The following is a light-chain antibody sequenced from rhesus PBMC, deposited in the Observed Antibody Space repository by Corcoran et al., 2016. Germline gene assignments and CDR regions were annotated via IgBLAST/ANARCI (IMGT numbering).Light chain of an antibody. Sequence: DIVMTQTPPSLPVTPGEPASISCRSSQSLLHSDGRPYLYWSLPTPGQLPRLLIYRVSNRCSGVPDRFRGSGSGTDCTLKISRVEAEDVGGYYCMQALQTPLTFGGGTKVELK. CDR3: MQALQTPLT. J-gene: IGKJ4*01. V-gene: IGKV2-73*01. CDR1: QSLLHSDGRPY. CDR2: RVS.